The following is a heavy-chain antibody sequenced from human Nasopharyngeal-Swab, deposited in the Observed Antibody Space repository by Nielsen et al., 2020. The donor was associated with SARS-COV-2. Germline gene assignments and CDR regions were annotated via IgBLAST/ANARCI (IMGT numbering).Heavy chain of an antibody. CDR2: ISYTGSP. CDR3: ARHYGHVVVTDNWFDP. CDR1: GGSISNYY. V-gene: IGHV4-59*08. Sequence: SETLSLTCTVSGGSISNYYWSWIRQPPGKGLEWIGYISYTGSPNYNPSLKSRVTISLDTSKTQFSLKLRSVTAADTAVYYCARHYGHVVVTDNWFDPWGQGTLVTVSS. D-gene: IGHD2-21*02. J-gene: IGHJ5*02.